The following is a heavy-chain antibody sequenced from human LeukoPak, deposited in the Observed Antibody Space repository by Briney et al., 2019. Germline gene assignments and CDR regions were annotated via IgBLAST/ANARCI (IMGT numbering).Heavy chain of an antibody. CDR2: ISAYNGNT. D-gene: IGHD2-2*01. J-gene: IGHJ6*02. CDR1: GYTFTSYG. V-gene: IGHV1-18*01. CDR3: AREYCSSTSCYTVRPYYYYGMDV. Sequence: GASVKVSCKASGYTFTSYGISWVRQAPGQGLEWMEWISAYNGNTNYAQKLQGRVTMTTDTSTSTAYMELRSLRSDDTAVYYCAREYCSSTSCYTVRPYYYYGMDVWGQGTTVTVSS.